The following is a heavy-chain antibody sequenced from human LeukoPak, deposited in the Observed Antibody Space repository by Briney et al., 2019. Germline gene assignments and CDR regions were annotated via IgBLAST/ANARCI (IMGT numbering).Heavy chain of an antibody. Sequence: GESLKISCKASGYSFTSYWIGWVRQMPGKGLEWMGIIDSSDSDTRYTPSFQGQVTISADRSLNTAFLQWHSLKASDTAMYYCARQTAMGRSGDYWGQGTLVTVSS. CDR1: GYSFTSYW. J-gene: IGHJ4*02. CDR3: ARQTAMGRSGDY. CDR2: IDSSDSDT. D-gene: IGHD5-18*01. V-gene: IGHV5-51*01.